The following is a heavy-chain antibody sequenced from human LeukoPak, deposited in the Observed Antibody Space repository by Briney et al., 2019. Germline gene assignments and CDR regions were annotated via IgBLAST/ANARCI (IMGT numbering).Heavy chain of an antibody. CDR2: IYSGGST. D-gene: IGHD6-13*01. V-gene: IGHV3-53*05. CDR1: GFTVSSNY. CDR3: ARDMLIAAAGTGY. J-gene: IGHJ4*02. Sequence: GGSLRLSCAASGFTVSSNYMSWVRQAPGKGLEWVSVIYSGGSTYYADSVKGRFTISRGNSKNTLYLQMNSLRAEDTAAYYCARDMLIAAAGTGYWGQGTLVTVSS.